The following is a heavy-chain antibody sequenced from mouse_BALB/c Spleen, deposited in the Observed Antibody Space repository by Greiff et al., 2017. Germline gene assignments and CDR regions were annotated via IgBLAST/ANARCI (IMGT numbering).Heavy chain of an antibody. CDR1: GYSITSGYY. CDR3: ARDGYYCSTYYAMDY. CDR2: ISYDGSN. Sequence: VQLKESGPGLVKPSQSLSLTCSVTGYSITSGYYWNWIRQFPGNKLEWMGYISYDGSNNYNPSLKNRISITRDTSKNQFFLKLNSVTTEDTATYYCARDGYYCSTYYAMDYWGQGTSVTVSS. V-gene: IGHV3-6*02. J-gene: IGHJ4*01. D-gene: IGHD1-1*01.